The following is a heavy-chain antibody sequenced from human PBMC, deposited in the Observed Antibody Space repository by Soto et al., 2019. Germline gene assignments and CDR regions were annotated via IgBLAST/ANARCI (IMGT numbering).Heavy chain of an antibody. Sequence: SGGSLSLSCTASVFTFSNYGIHWVRQAPGQGLEWLAVISYDGSNKHYADSVKGRFTVSRDNSKNTLYLQMNSLRAEDTAVYFCAAYIAKSHCRMNVWGQGIMVTV. CDR3: AAYIAKSHCRMNV. V-gene: IGHV3-30*03. J-gene: IGHJ4*02. D-gene: IGHD2-15*01. CDR2: ISYDGSNK. CDR1: VFTFSNYG.